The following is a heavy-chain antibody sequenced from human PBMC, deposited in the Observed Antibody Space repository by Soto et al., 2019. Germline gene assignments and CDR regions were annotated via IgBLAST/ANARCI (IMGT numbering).Heavy chain of an antibody. CDR3: ARYAGSSWFDY. CDR1: GGSISTYY. Sequence: SETLSLTCTVSGGSISTYYWSWIRQPPGKGLEWIGYINYSVRTNYNPSLKSRVTMSLDTSKNQFSLKLRSVTAADTAVFYCARYAGSSWFDYWGQGTLVTVSS. V-gene: IGHV4-59*01. D-gene: IGHD6-13*01. CDR2: INYSVRT. J-gene: IGHJ4*02.